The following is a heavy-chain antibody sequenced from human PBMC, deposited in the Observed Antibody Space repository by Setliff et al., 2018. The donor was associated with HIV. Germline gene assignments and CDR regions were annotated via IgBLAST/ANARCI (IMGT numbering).Heavy chain of an antibody. CDR1: GGSISNFY. CDR3: ARVRLTMIMMVDYFDQ. D-gene: IGHD3-22*01. V-gene: IGHV4-4*07. Sequence: SETLSLTCSVSGGSISNFYWSWIRQPPGKGLEWVGHIYSTGDTNYNPSLKSRVTLSADTSKNQLSQSLTSVTAADTAVYYCARVRLTMIMMVDYFDQWGQGTLVTVSS. CDR2: IYSTGDT. J-gene: IGHJ4*02.